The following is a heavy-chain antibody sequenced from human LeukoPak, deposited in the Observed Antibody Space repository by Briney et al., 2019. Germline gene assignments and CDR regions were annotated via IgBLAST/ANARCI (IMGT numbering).Heavy chain of an antibody. V-gene: IGHV4-4*07. J-gene: IGHJ6*02. CDR1: GGSISSYY. CDR3: ARVGSYYYDSSGYPDQMYYYGMDV. D-gene: IGHD3-22*01. CDR2: IYTSGST. Sequence: SETLSLTCTVSGGSISSYYWSWIRQPAGKGLEWIGRIYTSGSTNYNPSLKSRVTMSVDTSKNQFSLKLSSVTAADTAVYYCARVGSYYYDSSGYPDQMYYYGMDVWGQGTTVTVSS.